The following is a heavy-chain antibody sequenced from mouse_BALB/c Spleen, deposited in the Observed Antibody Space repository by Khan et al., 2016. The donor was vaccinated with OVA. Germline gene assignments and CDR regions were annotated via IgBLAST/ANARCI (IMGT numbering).Heavy chain of an antibody. CDR1: GFSLTTYG. J-gene: IGHJ3*01. CDR3: ARNSYRYDFTY. D-gene: IGHD2-14*01. V-gene: IGHV2-4-1*01. CDR2: IWSGGST. Sequence: QMQLEESGPGLVQPSQSLSITCTVSGFSLTTYGVHWVRQSPGKGLEWLGVIWSGGSTDYNAAFISRLSISKDNSKSHVFFKMNSLQADDTAIYYVARNSYRYDFTYWGPGTLVTVSA.